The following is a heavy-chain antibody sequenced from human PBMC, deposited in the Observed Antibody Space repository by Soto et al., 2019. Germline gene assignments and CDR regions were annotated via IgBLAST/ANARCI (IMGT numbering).Heavy chain of an antibody. CDR3: LVKSGSYYKVHY. CDR2: ISAYNGNT. V-gene: IGHV1-18*01. Sequence: QVQLMQSGAEVKKPGSSVKVSCKASGGTFSSYAISWVRQAPGQGLEWMGGISAYNGNTNYAQKLQGRVTMTTDTSTSTAYMELRSLRSDDTAVYYCLVKSGSYYKVHYWGQGTLVTVSS. CDR1: GGTFSSYA. J-gene: IGHJ4*02. D-gene: IGHD1-26*01.